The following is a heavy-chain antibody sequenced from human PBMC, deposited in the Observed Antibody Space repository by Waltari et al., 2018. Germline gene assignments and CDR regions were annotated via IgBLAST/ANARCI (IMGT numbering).Heavy chain of an antibody. Sequence: EVQLVESGGGLIQPGGSLRLSCAASGFTVSSNYMSWVRQAPGKGLEWVSVIYSGGSTSYADAVKGRFTIARDNYKNTLYRQMNSLRAEDKAVYYCAKDGLTYYYDSSGDYGYWGQGTLVTVSS. CDR3: AKDGLTYYYDSSGDYGY. D-gene: IGHD3-22*01. V-gene: IGHV3-53*01. J-gene: IGHJ4*02. CDR1: GFTVSSNY. CDR2: IYSGGST.